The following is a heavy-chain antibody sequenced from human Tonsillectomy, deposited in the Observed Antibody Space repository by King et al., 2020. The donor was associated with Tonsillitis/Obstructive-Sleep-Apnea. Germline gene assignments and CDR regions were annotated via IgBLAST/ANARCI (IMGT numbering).Heavy chain of an antibody. Sequence: QLVQSGAEVKKPGASVKVSCKASGYTFIDYYMHWVRQAPGQGLEWMGWINPNSGGTNYAQKFQGRVTMTRDTSISTAYMGLSSLRSDDTAVYYCARYSGNYVWAFDIWGQGTMVTVSS. CDR1: GYTFIDYY. V-gene: IGHV1-2*02. CDR2: INPNSGGT. CDR3: ARYSGNYVWAFDI. J-gene: IGHJ3*02. D-gene: IGHD1-26*01.